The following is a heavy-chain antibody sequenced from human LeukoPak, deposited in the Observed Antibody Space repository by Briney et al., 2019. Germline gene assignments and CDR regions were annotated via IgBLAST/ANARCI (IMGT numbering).Heavy chain of an antibody. CDR2: IIPIFGTA. CDR1: GGTFSSYG. D-gene: IGHD2-2*01. J-gene: IGHJ4*02. CDR3: ARRLGYCSSTSCPFDY. V-gene: IGHV1-69*05. Sequence: SVKVSCKASGGTFSSYGISWVRQAPGQGLEWMGGIIPIFGTANYAQKFQGRVTITTDEPTSTAYMELSSLRSEDTAVYYCARRLGYCSSTSCPFDYWGQGTLVTVSS.